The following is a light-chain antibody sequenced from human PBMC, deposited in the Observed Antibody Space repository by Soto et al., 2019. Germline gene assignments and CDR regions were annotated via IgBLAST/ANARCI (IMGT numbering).Light chain of an antibody. V-gene: IGKV3-20*01. CDR1: QSVTNRY. CDR2: GAS. Sequence: EIVLTQSPATLSFSAGERATLSCRASQSVTNRYLACYQQKPGQAPRPLMSGASRRATGVPDRFSGSGAGTDFTLTISRLEPEDFAVYYCQQYGSSPWTFGQGTKVDI. J-gene: IGKJ1*01. CDR3: QQYGSSPWT.